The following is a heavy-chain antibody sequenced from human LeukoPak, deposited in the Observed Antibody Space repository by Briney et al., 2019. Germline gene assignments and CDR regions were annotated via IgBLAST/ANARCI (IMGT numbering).Heavy chain of an antibody. CDR1: GYTFTSYY. V-gene: IGHV1-46*01. J-gene: IGHJ4*02. CDR2: INPSGGST. D-gene: IGHD2-15*01. CDR3: ARTVVVADYFDY. Sequence: ASVKVSCKASGYTFTSYYMHWVRQAPGQGLEWTGIINPSGGSTSYAQKFQGRVTMTRDTSTSTVYMELSSLRSEDTAVYYCARTVVVADYFDYWGQGTLVTVSS.